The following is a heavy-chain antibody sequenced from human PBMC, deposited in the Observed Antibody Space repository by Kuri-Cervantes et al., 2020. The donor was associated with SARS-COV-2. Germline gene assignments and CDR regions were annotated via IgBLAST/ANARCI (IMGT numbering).Heavy chain of an antibody. J-gene: IGHJ4*02. CDR3: ARAVVVTAMPFGY. CDR1: GFTVSTNY. D-gene: IGHD2-21*02. Sequence: GESLKISCAASGFTVSTNYMSWVRQAPGKGLEWVSSISSSSSYIYYADSVKGRFTISRDTAKNSLYLQMHSLRAEDTAVYYCARAVVVTAMPFGYWGQGTLVTVSS. V-gene: IGHV3-21*01. CDR2: ISSSSSYI.